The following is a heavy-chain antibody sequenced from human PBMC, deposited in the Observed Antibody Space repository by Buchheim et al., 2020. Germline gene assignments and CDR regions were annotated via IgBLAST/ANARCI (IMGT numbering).Heavy chain of an antibody. CDR3: AREDGELYFDY. V-gene: IGHV3-30*04. CDR2: ISYDGRSE. CDR1: GFTFSSYA. D-gene: IGHD1-7*01. J-gene: IGHJ4*02. Sequence: QVQLVESGGGVVQPGRSLRLSCAAPGFTFSSYAMNWVRQAPGKGLEWVAVISYDGRSENYVDSVKGRFTISRDNSENTLYLQMNSLRVEDTAVYYCAREDGELYFDYWGQGTL.